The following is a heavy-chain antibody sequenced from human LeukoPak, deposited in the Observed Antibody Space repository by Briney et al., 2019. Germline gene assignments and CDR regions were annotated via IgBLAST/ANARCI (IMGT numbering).Heavy chain of an antibody. J-gene: IGHJ6*02. D-gene: IGHD3-10*01. CDR1: GGSIGSYY. CDR2: IYYNGNT. CDR3: ACSMVRGVIGYYYGMDV. Sequence: SETLSLTCTVSGGSIGSYYWSWIRQPPGKGLEWIGYIYYNGNTNYNPSLKSRVTISVDTSKSQFPLKMSSVTAADTAVYYCACSMVRGVIGYYYGMDVWGQGTTVTVSS. V-gene: IGHV4-59*01.